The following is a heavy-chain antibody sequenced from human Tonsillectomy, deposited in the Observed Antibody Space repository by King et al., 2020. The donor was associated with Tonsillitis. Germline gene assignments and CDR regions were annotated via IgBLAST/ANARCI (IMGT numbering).Heavy chain of an antibody. Sequence: VQLQESGPGLVKPSETLSLTCTVSGGSISSYYWSWIRQPPGKGLEWIGYIYYSGSTNYNPSLKSRVTISVDTSKNQFSLKLSSVTAADTAVYYCARGATTEYYDGSGTVWWFDPWGQGTLVTVSS. J-gene: IGHJ5*02. CDR3: ARGATTEYYDGSGTVWWFDP. CDR2: IYYSGST. D-gene: IGHD3-10*01. V-gene: IGHV4-59*01. CDR1: GGSISSYY.